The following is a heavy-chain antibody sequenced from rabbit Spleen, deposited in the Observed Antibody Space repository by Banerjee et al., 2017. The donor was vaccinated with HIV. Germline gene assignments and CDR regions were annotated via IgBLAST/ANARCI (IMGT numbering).Heavy chain of an antibody. CDR1: GFDFSRDY. CDR3: ARDAGTSFSTYGMDL. V-gene: IGHV1S7*01. D-gene: IGHD8-1*01. J-gene: IGHJ6*01. Sequence: QLKESGGGLVQPGGSLKLSCTASGFDFSRDYMNWVRQAPGKGLEWIGDIDPLFGTTYYANWVNGRFTISSDNAQSTLYLQLNSLTAADTATYFCARDAGTSFSTYGMDLWGPGTLVTVS. CDR2: IDPLFGTT.